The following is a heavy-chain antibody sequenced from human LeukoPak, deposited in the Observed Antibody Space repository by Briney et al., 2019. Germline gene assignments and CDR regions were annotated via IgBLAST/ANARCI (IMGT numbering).Heavy chain of an antibody. D-gene: IGHD2-2*01. CDR3: ARVLGYCTSTSCSDYYYYGMDV. CDR2: IYYSGRT. J-gene: IGHJ6*02. CDR1: GGSISSYY. V-gene: IGHV4-59*01. Sequence: SETLSLTCTVSGGSISSYYWSWIRHPPGKGLGWIGYIYYSGRTNYNPSLKRRVPISADTSKNQFYLKLSSVTAADTAVYYCARVLGYCTSTSCSDYYYYGMDVWGQGTTVIVSS.